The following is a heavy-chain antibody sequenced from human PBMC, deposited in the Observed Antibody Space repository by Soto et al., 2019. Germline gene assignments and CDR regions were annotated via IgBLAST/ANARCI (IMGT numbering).Heavy chain of an antibody. Sequence: QVQLQESGPGLVKPSETLSLTCTVSGGSISSYYWRWIRQPPGKGLEWIGYIYYSGSTNYNPSLKSRVTISVDTSKNQFSLRLSSVTAADTAVYYCARRYGDCFDYWGQGTLVTVSS. D-gene: IGHD4-17*01. J-gene: IGHJ4*02. CDR1: GGSISSYY. CDR3: ARRYGDCFDY. CDR2: IYYSGST. V-gene: IGHV4-59*08.